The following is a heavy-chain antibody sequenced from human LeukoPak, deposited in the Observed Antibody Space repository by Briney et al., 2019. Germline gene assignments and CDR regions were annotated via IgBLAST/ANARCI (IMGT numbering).Heavy chain of an antibody. Sequence: PGGSLRLSCVASGFTFSTYTMSWVRQAPGKGLEWVSAISGSGGSTYYADSVKGRFTISRDNSKNTLYLQVNSLRAEDTAVYYCAKAGLLQQLALDYWGQGTLVTVSS. CDR1: GFTFSTYT. V-gene: IGHV3-23*01. D-gene: IGHD6-13*01. CDR3: AKAGLLQQLALDY. J-gene: IGHJ4*02. CDR2: ISGSGGST.